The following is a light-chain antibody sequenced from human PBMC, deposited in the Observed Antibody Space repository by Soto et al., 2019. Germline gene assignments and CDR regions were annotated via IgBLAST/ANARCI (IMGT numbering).Light chain of an antibody. CDR2: EGS. Sequence: QSALTQPASVSGSPGQSITISCTGTSSDVGSYNLVSWYQQHPGKAPKVMIYEGSKRPSGVSNRFSGSKSGNTASLTISGLQAEDAPDYYCSSYAGSSTYVLGAGNKVT. CDR1: SSDVGSYNL. V-gene: IGLV2-23*01. J-gene: IGLJ1*01. CDR3: SSYAGSSTYV.